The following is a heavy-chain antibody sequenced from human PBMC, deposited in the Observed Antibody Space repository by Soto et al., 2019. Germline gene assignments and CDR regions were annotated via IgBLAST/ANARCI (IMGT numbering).Heavy chain of an antibody. CDR2: IFYSGST. Sequence: QLQLLESGPGLVKASETLSLTCSVSGGSISTSRSYWAWIRQPPGKGLEWLANIFYSGSTFYKPSPRRPGPLSREPSKNEFSLKFRSVTAADTAVYYWARQPTTGETDLGFDPWGQGTLVNVSS. CDR3: ARQPTTGETDLGFDP. CDR1: GGSISTSRSY. V-gene: IGHV4-39*01. J-gene: IGHJ5*02. D-gene: IGHD7-27*01.